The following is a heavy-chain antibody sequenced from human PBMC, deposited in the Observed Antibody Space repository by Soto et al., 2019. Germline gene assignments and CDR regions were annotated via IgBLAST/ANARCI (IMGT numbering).Heavy chain of an antibody. J-gene: IGHJ4*02. CDR2: IYHSGST. CDR1: GGSISSRNW. D-gene: IGHD3-22*01. V-gene: IGHV4-4*02. CDR3: SGGDYDTSPGDY. Sequence: QVQLQESGPGLVKPSGTLSLTCAVSGGSISSRNWWSGVRQPPGKGLEYIGEIYHSGSTNYNPSLKSRVTISVDKSKNHLSLQLSSVTAADTAVYYCSGGDYDTSPGDYWGQGAPVTVSS.